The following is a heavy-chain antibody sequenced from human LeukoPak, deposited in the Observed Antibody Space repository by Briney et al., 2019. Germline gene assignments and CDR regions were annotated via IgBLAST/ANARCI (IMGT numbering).Heavy chain of an antibody. Sequence: GGSLRLSCAASGFTFTYYWMHWVRQAPGNGLVWVSRINSDESSTTYADSVKGRFTISRDNAKNTLYLQMNSLRADDTALYYCARGDLLGVDYWGQGTLVTVSS. CDR2: INSDESST. D-gene: IGHD3-3*02. J-gene: IGHJ4*02. CDR1: GFTFTYYW. CDR3: ARGDLLGVDY. V-gene: IGHV3-74*01.